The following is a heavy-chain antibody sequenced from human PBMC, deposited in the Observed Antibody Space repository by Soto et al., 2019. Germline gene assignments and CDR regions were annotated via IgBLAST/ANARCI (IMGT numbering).Heavy chain of an antibody. CDR2: IIPISGSV. Sequence: QVQLVQSGAEVKKPGSSVKVSCKASGGTFTNYAINWVRQAPGQGLEWMGGIIPISGSVNYAQKFQGRVTITADESTSTVYMALSSLRSETPAVYYCARTTTAYTWFDLWGQGTLVTVSS. CDR1: GGTFTNYA. D-gene: IGHD1-1*01. V-gene: IGHV1-69*01. CDR3: ARTTTAYTWFDL. J-gene: IGHJ5*02.